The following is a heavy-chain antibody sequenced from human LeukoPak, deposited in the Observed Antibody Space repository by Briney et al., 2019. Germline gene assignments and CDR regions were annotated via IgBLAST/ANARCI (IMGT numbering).Heavy chain of an antibody. J-gene: IGHJ6*03. V-gene: IGHV4-59*01. D-gene: IGHD2-15*01. CDR2: VYYSGST. CDR3: ARTTEGYCRGGSCYYYYYYMDV. Sequence: SETLSLTCTVSGGSISSCYWSWIRQPPGKGLEWMGYVYYSGSTNYNPSLKSRVTISVDTSKNQFSLKLSSVTAADTAVYYCARTTEGYCRGGSCYYYYYYMDVWGKGTTVTVSS. CDR1: GGSISSCY.